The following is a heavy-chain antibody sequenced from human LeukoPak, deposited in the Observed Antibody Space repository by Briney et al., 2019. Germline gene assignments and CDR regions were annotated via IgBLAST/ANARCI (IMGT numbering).Heavy chain of an antibody. CDR3: ARDLPLLSPFDI. J-gene: IGHJ3*02. D-gene: IGHD3-16*02. V-gene: IGHV3-30*04. Sequence: GRSLRLSCAASGFTFSSYAMHWVRQAPGKGLEWVAVISYDGSNKYYADSVKGRFTISRDNSKNTLYLQMNSLRAEDTAVYYCARDLPLLSPFDIWGQGTMVTVSS. CDR2: ISYDGSNK. CDR1: GFTFSSYA.